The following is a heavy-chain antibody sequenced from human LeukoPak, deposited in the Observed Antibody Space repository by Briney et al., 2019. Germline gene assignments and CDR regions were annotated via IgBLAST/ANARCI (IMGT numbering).Heavy chain of an antibody. D-gene: IGHD2-2*01. Sequence: PGGSLRLSCAASGFTFSSYDMRWVRQATGKGLEWVSAIGTAGDTYYPGSVKGRFTISRENAKNSLYLQMNSLRAGDTAVYYCARGVVVPAGGFYGMDVWGQGTTVTVSS. V-gene: IGHV3-13*01. J-gene: IGHJ6*02. CDR2: IGTAGDT. CDR3: ARGVVVPAGGFYGMDV. CDR1: GFTFSSYD.